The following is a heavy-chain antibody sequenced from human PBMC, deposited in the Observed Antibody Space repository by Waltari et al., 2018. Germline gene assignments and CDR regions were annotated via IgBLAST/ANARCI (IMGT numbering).Heavy chain of an antibody. Sequence: EVQLVQSGAEVKKPGESLKISCKGSGYTFTTYWIGWVRQMPGKGLEWMGIIFPAVPATTYSPSFQGQVTISADKSINTAYLQWSSLKASDTAMYYCAIHLPYCTSTSCPKYYFDYWGQGTLVTVSS. CDR3: AIHLPYCTSTSCPKYYFDY. J-gene: IGHJ4*02. CDR1: GYTFTTYW. V-gene: IGHV5-51*01. D-gene: IGHD2-2*01. CDR2: IFPAVPAT.